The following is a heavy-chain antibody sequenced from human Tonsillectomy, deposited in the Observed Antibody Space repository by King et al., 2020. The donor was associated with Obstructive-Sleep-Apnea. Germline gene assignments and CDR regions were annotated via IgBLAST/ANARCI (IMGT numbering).Heavy chain of an antibody. Sequence: VQLVESGGGLVQPGGSLRLSCAASGFTFSSYSMNWVRQAPGKGLEWVSYINRNSSNIYYADSVKGRFTISRDNAKNSLYLQMNSLRAEDTAVYYCARDSDPLRPTTDWGQGTLVTVSS. CDR1: GFTFSSYS. D-gene: IGHD2/OR15-2a*01. J-gene: IGHJ4*02. CDR3: ARDSDPLRPTTD. CDR2: INRNSSNI. V-gene: IGHV3-48*04.